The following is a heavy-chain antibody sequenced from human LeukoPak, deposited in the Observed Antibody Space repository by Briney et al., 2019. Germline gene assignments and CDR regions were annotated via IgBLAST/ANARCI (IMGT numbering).Heavy chain of an antibody. CDR2: ISGSGGST. D-gene: IGHD1-1*01. V-gene: IGHV3-23*01. CDR1: GFTFSSYA. J-gene: IGHJ4*02. CDR3: ARLRTTGTFDY. Sequence: GGSLRLSCAASGFTFSSYAMSWVRQAPGKGLEWVSAISGSGGSTYYADSVKGRFTISRDNAKNSLYLQMNSLRAEDTALYYCARLRTTGTFDYWGQGTLVTVSS.